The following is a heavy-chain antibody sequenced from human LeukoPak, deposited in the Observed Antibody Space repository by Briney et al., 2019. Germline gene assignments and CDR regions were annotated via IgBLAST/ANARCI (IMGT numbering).Heavy chain of an antibody. Sequence: SETLSLTCTVSGGSISSYYWSWIRQPPGKGLEWIGYIYYSGSTNYNPSLKSRVTISVDTSKNQFSLKLSSVTAADTAVYYCARDTRTTVTSLRVGFDLRGRGTLVTVSS. CDR3: ARDTRTTVTSLRVGFDL. CDR2: IYYSGST. J-gene: IGHJ2*01. CDR1: GGSISSYY. V-gene: IGHV4-59*01. D-gene: IGHD4-17*01.